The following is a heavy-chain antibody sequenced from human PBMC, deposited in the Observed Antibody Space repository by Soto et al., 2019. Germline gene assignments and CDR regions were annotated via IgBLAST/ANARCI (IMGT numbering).Heavy chain of an antibody. V-gene: IGHV3-23*01. J-gene: IGHJ4*02. CDR1: GFTFSSYA. CDR3: AKNPLRLAVAGPFDY. Sequence: PGGSLRLSCAASGFTFSSYAMSWVRQAPGKGLEWVSAISGSGGSTYYADSVKGRFTISRDNSKNTLYLQMNSLRAEDTAVYYRAKNPLRLAVAGPFDYWGQGTLVTVSS. CDR2: ISGSGGST. D-gene: IGHD6-19*01.